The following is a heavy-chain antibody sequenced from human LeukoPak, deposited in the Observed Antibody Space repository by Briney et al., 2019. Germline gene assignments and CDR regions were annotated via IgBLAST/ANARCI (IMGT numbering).Heavy chain of an antibody. J-gene: IGHJ4*02. CDR2: IWYDGSNK. CDR1: GFTFSSYG. CDR3: ARDFSGDGYKYYFDY. D-gene: IGHD5-24*01. V-gene: IGHV3-33*01. Sequence: GRSQSFLCAASGFTFSSYGVHWVRQAPGKGLEWVAVIWYDGSNKYYADSVKGRFTISRDNSKNTLYLQMNSLRAEDTAVYYCARDFSGDGYKYYFDYWGQAGLVTVSS.